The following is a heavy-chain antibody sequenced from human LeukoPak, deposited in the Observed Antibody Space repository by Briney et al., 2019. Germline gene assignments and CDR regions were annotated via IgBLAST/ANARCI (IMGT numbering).Heavy chain of an antibody. V-gene: IGHV3-7*01. D-gene: IGHD3-10*01. Sequence: PGGSLRLSCAASGFTFSSYWMSWVRQAPGKGLEWVANIKQDGSEKYYVDSVKGRYTISRDNAKNSPYLQMNSLRAEDTAVYYCARGGVWFGEGFDYWGQGTLVTVSS. CDR3: ARGGVWFGEGFDY. CDR1: GFTFSSYW. J-gene: IGHJ4*02. CDR2: IKQDGSEK.